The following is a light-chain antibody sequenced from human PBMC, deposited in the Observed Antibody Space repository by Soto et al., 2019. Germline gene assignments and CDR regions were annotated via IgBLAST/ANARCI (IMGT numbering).Light chain of an antibody. CDR2: KAS. J-gene: IGKJ2*01. Sequence: DIQMTQSPSTLSASVGDRDTITCRASQSISSWLAWYQQKPGKAPKLLIYKASSLESGVPSRFSGSGSGTEFTLTISSLQPDDFATYYCQEYDDYLFTFGPGTKLEIK. CDR1: QSISSW. CDR3: QEYDDYLFT. V-gene: IGKV1-5*03.